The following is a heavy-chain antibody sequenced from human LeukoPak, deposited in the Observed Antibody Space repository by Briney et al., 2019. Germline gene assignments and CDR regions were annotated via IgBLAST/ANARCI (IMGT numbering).Heavy chain of an antibody. J-gene: IGHJ3*02. Sequence: GASVWVSCTASGYCFIGYYMRWVRLDAGQGCGCMGLIKPNSVGTNYAEKCQGRVTMTRDTSISTAYMEQSRLRSDDTAVYYCARGRAIVVVPAAVDASDIWGQGTMVTVSS. V-gene: IGHV1-2*02. D-gene: IGHD2-2*01. CDR2: IKPNSVGT. CDR1: GYCFIGYY. CDR3: ARGRAIVVVPAAVDASDI.